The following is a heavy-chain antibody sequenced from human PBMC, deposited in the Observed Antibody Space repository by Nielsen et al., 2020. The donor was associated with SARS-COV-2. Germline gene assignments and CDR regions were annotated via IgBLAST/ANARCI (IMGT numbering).Heavy chain of an antibody. CDR2: ISGSGGST. CDR1: GFTFSSYA. V-gene: IGHV3-23*01. CDR3: AKDGRGGSYYRDYYGMDV. J-gene: IGHJ6*02. D-gene: IGHD1-26*01. Sequence: GESLKISCAASGFTFSSYAMSWVRQAPGKGLEWVSAISGSGGSTYYADSVKGRFTISRDNSKITLYLQMNSLRAEDTAVYYCAKDGRGGSYYRDYYGMDVWGRGTTVTVSS.